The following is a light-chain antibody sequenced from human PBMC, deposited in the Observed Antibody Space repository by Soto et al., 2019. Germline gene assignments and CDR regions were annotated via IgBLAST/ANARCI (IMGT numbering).Light chain of an antibody. Sequence: SVLTQPPSASGSPEQSVTISCTGTSSDVGGYNYVSWYQQHPGKAPKLMIYEVSKRPSGVPDRFSGSKSGNTASLTVSGLQAEDEADYYCSSYAGSKTLFGGGTKLTVL. CDR3: SSYAGSKTL. V-gene: IGLV2-8*01. CDR1: SSDVGGYNY. CDR2: EVS. J-gene: IGLJ2*01.